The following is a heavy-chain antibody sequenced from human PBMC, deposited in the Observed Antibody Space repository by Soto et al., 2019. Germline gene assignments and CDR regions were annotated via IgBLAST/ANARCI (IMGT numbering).Heavy chain of an antibody. CDR1: GFTFRSYA. CDR3: TRILCSSRRDALDI. CDR2: IGTSGTPT. Sequence: PGGSLRLSCIASGFTFRSYAMAWVRQAPGEDLEWVSAIGTSGTPTLYADSVKSRFSISRDDSRNTVSLQMNSLGVEDTATYYCTRILCSSRRDALDIWGQGTTVTVSS. J-gene: IGHJ6*02. V-gene: IGHV3-23*01.